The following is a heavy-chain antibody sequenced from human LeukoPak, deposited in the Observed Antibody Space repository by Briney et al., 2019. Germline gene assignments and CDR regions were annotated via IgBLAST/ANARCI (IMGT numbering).Heavy chain of an antibody. CDR1: GFTFSSYA. CDR3: AKGLKMTTVTTAGY. D-gene: IGHD4-17*01. J-gene: IGHJ4*02. CDR2: ISGSGGST. Sequence: XGSLRLSCAASGFTFSSYAMSWVRQAPGKGLEWVSAISGSGGSTYYADSVKGRFTISRDNSKNTLYLQMNSLRAEDTAVYYCAKGLKMTTVTTAGYWGQGTLVTVSS. V-gene: IGHV3-23*01.